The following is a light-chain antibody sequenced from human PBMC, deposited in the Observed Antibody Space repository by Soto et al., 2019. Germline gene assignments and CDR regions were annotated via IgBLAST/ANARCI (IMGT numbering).Light chain of an antibody. J-gene: IGKJ2*01. Sequence: EIVLTQSPGTLSLSPGERATLSCRASQSVSSSYLAWYQQKPGQAPRLLIYDASSTATGIPDRFSGSGSGTDFTLTISRLEPEDFAVYYCQQYGSSPYTFGQGTKLEI. CDR2: DAS. CDR3: QQYGSSPYT. V-gene: IGKV3-20*01. CDR1: QSVSSSY.